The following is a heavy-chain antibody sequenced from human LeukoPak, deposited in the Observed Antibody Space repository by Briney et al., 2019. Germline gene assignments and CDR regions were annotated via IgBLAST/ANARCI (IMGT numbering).Heavy chain of an antibody. CDR1: GGSFSGYY. CDR2: INHSGST. J-gene: IGHJ4*02. Sequence: PSDTLSLTCAVYGGSFSGYYWSWIRQPPGKGLEWIGEINHSGSTNYNPSLKSRVTISVDTSKNQFSLKLSSVTAADTAVYYCARANWGLYYFDYWGQGTLVTVSS. D-gene: IGHD7-27*01. V-gene: IGHV4-34*01. CDR3: ARANWGLYYFDY.